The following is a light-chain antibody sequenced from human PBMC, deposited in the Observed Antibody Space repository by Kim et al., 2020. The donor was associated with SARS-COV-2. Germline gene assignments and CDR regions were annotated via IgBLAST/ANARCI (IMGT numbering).Light chain of an antibody. J-gene: IGLJ2*01. Sequence: SYELTQPPSVSLAPGKTARVSCGGNSIGSKSVHWYQQKSGQAPLLVISYDSDRPSGIPERFSGSNSGNTATLTISRVEAGDEADYYCQVWDSSSDHRVVFGGGTKLTVL. CDR2: YDS. CDR1: SIGSKS. V-gene: IGLV3-21*04. CDR3: QVWDSSSDHRVV.